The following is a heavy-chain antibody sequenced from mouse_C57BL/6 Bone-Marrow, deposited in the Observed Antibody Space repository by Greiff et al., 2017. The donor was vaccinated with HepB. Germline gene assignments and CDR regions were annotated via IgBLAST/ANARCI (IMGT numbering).Heavy chain of an antibody. CDR2: IFPGSGST. V-gene: IGHV1-75*01. CDR3: ARFVIYYGIFYAMDY. Sequence: QVQLQQSGPELVKPGASVKISCKASGYTFTDYYINWVKQRPGQGLEWIGWIFPGSGSTYYNEKFKGKATLTVGKSSSTAYMLLSSLTSEDSAVYFCARFVIYYGIFYAMDYWGQGTSVTVSS. D-gene: IGHD2-1*01. J-gene: IGHJ4*01. CDR1: GYTFTDYY.